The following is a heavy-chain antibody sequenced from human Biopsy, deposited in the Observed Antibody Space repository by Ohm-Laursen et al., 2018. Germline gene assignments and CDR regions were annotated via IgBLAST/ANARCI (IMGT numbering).Heavy chain of an antibody. CDR2: IIPILRTT. V-gene: IGHV1-69*11. CDR3: AREAVGYQLPCDD. Sequence: ASVKVSCKAPSGTFNSYGIIWVRQAPGQGLEWMGRIIPILRTTAYAQTFLGRVTITADSPTSTVDMELTSLTSDDTAVYFCAREAVGYQLPCDDWGQGTLVTVSS. CDR1: SGTFNSYG. J-gene: IGHJ4*02. D-gene: IGHD2-2*01.